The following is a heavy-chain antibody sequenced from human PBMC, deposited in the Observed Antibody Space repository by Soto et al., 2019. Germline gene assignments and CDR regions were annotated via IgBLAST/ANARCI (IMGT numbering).Heavy chain of an antibody. D-gene: IGHD3-22*01. J-gene: IGHJ4*02. CDR3: VVDTSGLLDY. CDR1: GFTFSSNG. Sequence: HPGGSLRLSCAASGFTFSSNGMRWVRQAPGKGLEWVAVIWYDGNKKYYGDSVRGRFTISRDNSKNTLYLEMNSLRAEDTAVYYCVVDTSGLLDYWGQGTQVTVSS. CDR2: IWYDGNKK. V-gene: IGHV3-33*03.